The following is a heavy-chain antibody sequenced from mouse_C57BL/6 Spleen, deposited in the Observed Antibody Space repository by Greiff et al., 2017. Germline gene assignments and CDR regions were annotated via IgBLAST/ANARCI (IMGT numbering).Heavy chain of an antibody. V-gene: IGHV14-4*01. CDR3: TTFPRYFDV. CDR1: GFNIKDDY. CDR2: IDPENGDT. J-gene: IGHJ1*03. Sequence: VQLQQSGAELVRPGASVKLSCTATGFNIKDDYMHWVKQRPEQGLEWIGGIDPENGDTEYASKFQGKATITADTSSNTAYLQLSSLTSEDTAVYYCTTFPRYFDVWGTGTTVTVSS.